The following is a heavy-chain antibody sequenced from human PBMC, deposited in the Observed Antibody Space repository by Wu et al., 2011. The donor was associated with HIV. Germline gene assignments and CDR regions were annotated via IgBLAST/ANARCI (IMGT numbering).Heavy chain of an antibody. V-gene: IGHV1-46*01. Sequence: QVQLVQSGAEVKKPGASVKVSCKASGFTFTSYYVHWVRQAPGQGLEWMGILNPSGGDTTYAQKFQGRVTITTDESTSTAYMELSSLRSEDTAVYYCATLPHVVVTAIQTRPPDYWGQGTLVTVSS. CDR1: GFTFTSYY. D-gene: IGHD2-21*02. CDR3: ATLPHVVVTAIQTRPPDY. CDR2: LNPSGGDT. J-gene: IGHJ4*02.